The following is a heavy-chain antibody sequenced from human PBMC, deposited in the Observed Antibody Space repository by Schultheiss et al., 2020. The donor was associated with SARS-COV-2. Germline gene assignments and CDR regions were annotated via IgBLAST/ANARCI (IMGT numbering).Heavy chain of an antibody. CDR1: GYTFTSYA. Sequence: SCKASGYTFTSYAMHWVRQAPGKGLEWVAVISYDGSNKYYADSVKGRFTISRDNSKNTLYLQMNSLRAEDTAVYYCARGRNREMATEYYYYGMDVWGQGTTVTVSS. D-gene: IGHD5-24*01. CDR2: ISYDGSNK. CDR3: ARGRNREMATEYYYYGMDV. V-gene: IGHV3-30*04. J-gene: IGHJ6*02.